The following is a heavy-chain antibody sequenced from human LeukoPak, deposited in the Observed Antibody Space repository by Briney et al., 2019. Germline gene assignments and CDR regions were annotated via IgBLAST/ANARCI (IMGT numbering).Heavy chain of an antibody. D-gene: IGHD3-10*01. Sequence: ASVKVSCKASGYTFTSYYMHWVRQAPGQGLEWMGRINPNSGGTNYAQKFQGRVTMTRDTSISTAYMELSRLRSDDTAVYYCASPRRNRKELLWFGETSHDAFDIWGQGTMVTVSS. CDR3: ASPRRNRKELLWFGETSHDAFDI. CDR2: INPNSGGT. V-gene: IGHV1-2*06. CDR1: GYTFTSYY. J-gene: IGHJ3*02.